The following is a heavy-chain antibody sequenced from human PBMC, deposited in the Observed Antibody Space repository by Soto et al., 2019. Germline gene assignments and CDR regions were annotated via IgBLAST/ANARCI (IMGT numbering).Heavy chain of an antibody. D-gene: IGHD2-15*01. J-gene: IGHJ5*02. V-gene: IGHV3-53*02. CDR2: IYSGGST. CDR1: GFTVSSNY. Sequence: EVQLVETGGGLIQPGGSLRLSCAASGFTVSSNYMSWVRQAPGKGLEWVSVIYSGGSTYYADSVKGRFTSSRDNSKNSLYLQMNSLRAEDTAVYYCARVGVAATLGGSGWFDPWGQGTLVTVSS. CDR3: ARVGVAATLGGSGWFDP.